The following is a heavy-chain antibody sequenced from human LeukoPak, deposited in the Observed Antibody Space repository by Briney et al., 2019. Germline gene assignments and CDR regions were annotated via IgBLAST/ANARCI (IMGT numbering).Heavy chain of an antibody. CDR1: GGSISTYY. D-gene: IGHD4-11*01. CDR3: ARDYSNYLKDY. CDR2: IYYSGST. J-gene: IGHJ4*02. Sequence: SETLSLTCTVSGGSISTYYWSWIRQPPGKGLEWIGYIYYSGSTNYNPSLKSRVTMSVDTSKNQFSLKLTSVTAADTAVYYCARDYSNYLKDYWGQGTLVTVSS. V-gene: IGHV4-59*01.